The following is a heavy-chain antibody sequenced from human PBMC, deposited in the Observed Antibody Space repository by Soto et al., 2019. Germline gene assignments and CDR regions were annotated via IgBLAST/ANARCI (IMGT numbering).Heavy chain of an antibody. CDR1: GGSISSYY. V-gene: IGHV4-59*01. CDR3: ARGIKGNDYDFWSGYYTEWFDP. Sequence: SETLSLTCTVSGGSISSYYWSWIRQPPGKGLEWIGYIYYSGSTNYNPSLKSRVTISVDTSKNQFSLKLSSVTAADTAVYYCARGIKGNDYDFWSGYYTEWFDPWGLGTLVTVS. J-gene: IGHJ5*02. D-gene: IGHD3-3*01. CDR2: IYYSGST.